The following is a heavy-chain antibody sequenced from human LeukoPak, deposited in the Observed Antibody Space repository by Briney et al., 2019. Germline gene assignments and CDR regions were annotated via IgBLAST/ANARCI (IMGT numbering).Heavy chain of an antibody. CDR2: IYYSGST. J-gene: IGHJ4*02. D-gene: IGHD1-20*01. CDR3: ARVRYNWNRDFDY. V-gene: IGHV4-39*07. Sequence: SETLSLTCTVSGGSISSSSYYWGWIRQPPGKGLEWIGSIYYSGSTYYNPSLKSRVTISVDTSKNQFSLKLSSVTAADTAFYYCARVRYNWNRDFDYWGQGTLVTVSS. CDR1: GGSISSSSYY.